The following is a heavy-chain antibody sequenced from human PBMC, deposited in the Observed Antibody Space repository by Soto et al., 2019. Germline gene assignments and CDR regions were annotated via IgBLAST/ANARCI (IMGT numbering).Heavy chain of an antibody. CDR1: GGSISSGGYY. V-gene: IGHV4-31*03. CDR2: IYYSGST. J-gene: IGHJ3*02. D-gene: IGHD4-17*01. CDR3: ARYGDYLSGIKGAFDI. Sequence: QVQLQESGPGLVKPSQTLSLTCTVSGGSISSGGYYWSWIRQHPGKGLEWIGYIYYSGSTYYNPSLKSRVTISVDPSKNQFSLKLSSVTAADTAVYYCARYGDYLSGIKGAFDIWGQGTMVTVSS.